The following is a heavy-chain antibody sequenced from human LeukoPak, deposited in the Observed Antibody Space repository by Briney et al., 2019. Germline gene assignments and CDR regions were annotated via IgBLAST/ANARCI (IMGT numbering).Heavy chain of an antibody. CDR3: AKPGEQWLGFDY. CDR1: GFTFSSYG. CDR2: IRYDGSNK. J-gene: IGHJ4*02. D-gene: IGHD6-19*01. Sequence: GGSLRLSCAASGFTFSSYGMHWVRQAPGKGLEWVAFIRYDGSNKYYADSVKGRFTISRDNSKNTLYLQMNSLRAEDTAVYYCAKPGEQWLGFDYWGQGTLVTVSS. V-gene: IGHV3-30*02.